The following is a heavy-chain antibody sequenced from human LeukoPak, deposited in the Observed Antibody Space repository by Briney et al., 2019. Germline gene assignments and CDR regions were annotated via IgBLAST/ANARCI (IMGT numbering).Heavy chain of an antibody. V-gene: IGHV1-2*06. J-gene: IGHJ4*02. CDR2: INPNSGGT. CDR1: GYTFTGYY. CDR3: ARDNCTNGVCYLFDY. D-gene: IGHD2-8*01. Sequence: GASVKVSCKASGYTFTGYYMHWVRQAPGQGLEWMGRINPNSGGTNYAQTFQGRVTMTRDTSISTAYMELSRLRSDDTAVYYCARDNCTNGVCYLFDYWGQGTLVTVSS.